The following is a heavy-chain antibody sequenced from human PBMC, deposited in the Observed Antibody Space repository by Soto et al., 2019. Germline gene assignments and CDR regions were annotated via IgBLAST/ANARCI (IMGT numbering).Heavy chain of an antibody. CDR2: IYYSGST. CDR1: GGSISSGGYY. D-gene: IGHD3-22*01. V-gene: IGHV4-31*03. Sequence: QVQLQESGPGLVKPSQTLSLTCTVSGGSISSGGYYWSWIRQHPGKGLEWIGYIYYSGSTYYNPSLKSRFTISVDTSKNQFSLKLSSVTAADTAVYYCARAPPIDSYYYDSSGYYLNWFDPWGQGTLVTVSS. J-gene: IGHJ5*02. CDR3: ARAPPIDSYYYDSSGYYLNWFDP.